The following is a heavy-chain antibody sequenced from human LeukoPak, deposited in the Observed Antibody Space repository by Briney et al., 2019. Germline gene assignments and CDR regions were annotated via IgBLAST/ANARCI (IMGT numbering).Heavy chain of an antibody. D-gene: IGHD6-13*01. CDR3: ASLFAPAGTEVAY. CDR1: GGSISSDY. CDR2: IYYSGST. V-gene: IGHV4-59*12. Sequence: PSETLSLTCTVSGGSISSDYWSWIRQPPGKRLEWIGYIYYSGSTNYNPSLKSRVTISVDMAKNQFSLKLSPVTAADRSVYYWASLFAPAGTEVAYGGQGTLVTVS. J-gene: IGHJ4*02.